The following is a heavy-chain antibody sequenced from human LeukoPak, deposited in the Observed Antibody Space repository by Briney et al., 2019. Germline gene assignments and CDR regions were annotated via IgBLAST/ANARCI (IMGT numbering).Heavy chain of an antibody. CDR1: GFTFSSYE. CDR3: ARTSGSYSDNWFDP. CDR2: ISSSGSTI. V-gene: IGHV3-48*03. D-gene: IGHD1-26*01. J-gene: IGHJ5*02. Sequence: GGSLRLSCAASGFTFSSYEMNWVRQAPGKGLEWVSYISSSGSTIYYADSVKGRFTISRDNAKNSLYLQMNSLRAEGTAVYYCARTSGSYSDNWFDPWGQGTLVTVSS.